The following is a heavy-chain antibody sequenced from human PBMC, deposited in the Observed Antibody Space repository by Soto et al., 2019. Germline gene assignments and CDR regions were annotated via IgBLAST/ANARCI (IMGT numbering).Heavy chain of an antibody. V-gene: IGHV1-69*01. Sequence: QVPLVQSGAEVKKPGSSVTVSCKASGGTFSSYAIHWVRQAPGQGLEWMGGIIPMYGPAKYAQRFQGRVTITADESTTTVYMELTSLTSQDTAVYYCARVTSMVRGFIDNWFDPWGHGTLVTVSS. D-gene: IGHD3-10*01. CDR3: ARVTSMVRGFIDNWFDP. J-gene: IGHJ5*02. CDR2: IIPMYGPA. CDR1: GGTFSSYA.